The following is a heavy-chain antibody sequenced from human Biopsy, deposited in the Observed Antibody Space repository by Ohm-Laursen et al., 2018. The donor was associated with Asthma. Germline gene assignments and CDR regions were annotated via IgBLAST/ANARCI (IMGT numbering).Heavy chain of an antibody. CDR1: GFTFGDYW. Sequence: SLRLSCAATGFTFGDYWMSWVRQVPGKGLEWVANIKHDGTEKNHVGSLKGRFTISRDNAKNSLYLQMNSLRAEDTAVYYCARTFHFWSPYRAEHYQLWGQGTLVTVSS. V-gene: IGHV3-7*01. CDR3: ARTFHFWSPYRAEHYQL. D-gene: IGHD3-3*02. CDR2: IKHDGTEK. J-gene: IGHJ1*01.